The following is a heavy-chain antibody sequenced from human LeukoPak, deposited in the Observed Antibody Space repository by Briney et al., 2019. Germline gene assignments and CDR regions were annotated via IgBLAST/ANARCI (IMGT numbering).Heavy chain of an antibody. CDR2: INSDGSII. CDR1: GFTFSRSY. V-gene: IGHV3-74*01. D-gene: IGHD3-16*01. Sequence: RGCLRLSCAASGFTFSRSYVHWVRHAPGGGPMWVSRINSDGSIINYVDSVKGRFTTSRDNAKNKVDLQKNSLEAEDKDVYYCVKWGWGGGQGTLVTVSS. J-gene: IGHJ4*02. CDR3: VKWGWG.